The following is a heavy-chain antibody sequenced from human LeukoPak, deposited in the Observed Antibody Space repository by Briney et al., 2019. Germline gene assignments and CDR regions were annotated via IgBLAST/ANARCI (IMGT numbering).Heavy chain of an antibody. J-gene: IGHJ4*02. CDR1: GFTFSSYG. D-gene: IGHD3-22*01. V-gene: IGHV3-33*01. CDR2: IWYDGSNK. Sequence: GRSLRLSCAASGFTFSSYGMHWVRQAPGKGLEWVAVIWYDGSNKYYAGSVKGRFTISRDNSKNTLYLQMNSLRAEDTAVYYCARDWTNSSGYYGIPHFDYWGQGTLVTVSS. CDR3: ARDWTNSSGYYGIPHFDY.